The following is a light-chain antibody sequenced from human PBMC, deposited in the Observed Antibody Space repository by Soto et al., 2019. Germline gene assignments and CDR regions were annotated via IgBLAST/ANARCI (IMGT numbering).Light chain of an antibody. CDR2: SAS. Sequence: EIVMTQSPATLSVSPGERATPSCRASQSISSELAWYQQKPGQPPRLLIYSASTRATGVPARFTGSGSGSEFTLTISGLQSEDFAVYYCQPGHNWPLTFGQGTRLEI. V-gene: IGKV3-15*01. CDR3: QPGHNWPLT. CDR1: QSISSE. J-gene: IGKJ2*01.